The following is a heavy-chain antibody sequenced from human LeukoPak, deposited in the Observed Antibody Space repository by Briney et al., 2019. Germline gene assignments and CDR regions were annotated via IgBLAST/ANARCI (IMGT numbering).Heavy chain of an antibody. J-gene: IGHJ4*02. V-gene: IGHV3-21*01. Sequence: GGSLRLSCAASGFTFSNYNMNWVRQAPGKGLEWVSCISTRSTYIYYADSVKGRFTISRDNAKNSLYLQMNSLRAADTAVYYCAREEEWYASGTYYKGFDSWGQGTLVTVSS. CDR3: AREEEWYASGTYYKGFDS. D-gene: IGHD3-10*01. CDR2: ISTRSTYI. CDR1: GFTFSNYN.